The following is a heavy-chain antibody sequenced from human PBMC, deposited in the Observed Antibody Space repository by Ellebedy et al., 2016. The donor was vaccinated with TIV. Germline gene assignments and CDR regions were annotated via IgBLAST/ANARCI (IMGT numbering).Heavy chain of an antibody. D-gene: IGHD5-24*01. CDR1: GGSISSYY. CDR2: IYYSGST. V-gene: IGHV4-59*01. J-gene: IGHJ4*02. Sequence: SETLSLXXTVSGGSISSYYWSWIRQPPGKGLEWIGYIYYSGSTNYNPSLKSRVTISVDTSKNQFSLKLSSVTAADTAVYYCARELRGNFFDYWGQGALVTVSS. CDR3: ARELRGNFFDY.